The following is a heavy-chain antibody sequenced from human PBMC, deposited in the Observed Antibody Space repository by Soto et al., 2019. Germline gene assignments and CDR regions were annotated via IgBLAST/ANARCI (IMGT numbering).Heavy chain of an antibody. J-gene: IGHJ6*02. CDR3: ARVGTDGNYYYYGMDV. V-gene: IGHV3-21*01. CDR1: GFTFSSYS. CDR2: ISSSSSYI. D-gene: IGHD2-8*01. Sequence: GGSLRLSCAASGFTFSSYSMNWVRQAPGKGLEWVSSISSSSSYIYYADSVKGRFTISRDNAKNSLYLQMNSLRAEDTAVYYCARVGTDGNYYYYGMDVWGQGTTVTVSS.